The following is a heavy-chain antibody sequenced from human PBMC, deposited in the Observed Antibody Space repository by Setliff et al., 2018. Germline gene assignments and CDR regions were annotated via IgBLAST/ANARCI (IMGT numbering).Heavy chain of an antibody. Sequence: ASVKVSCKASGYTFTNFGITWVRQAPGQGLEWMGWINNYNFNTQYAQKFQGRVTVTTDTSTTTAYMELRSLRADDTAVYYCARINFYVSSGHYYAPELWGQGTTVTVSS. D-gene: IGHD3-22*01. CDR1: GYTFTNFG. CDR3: ARINFYVSSGHYYAPEL. CDR2: INNYNFNT. V-gene: IGHV1-18*01. J-gene: IGHJ4*02.